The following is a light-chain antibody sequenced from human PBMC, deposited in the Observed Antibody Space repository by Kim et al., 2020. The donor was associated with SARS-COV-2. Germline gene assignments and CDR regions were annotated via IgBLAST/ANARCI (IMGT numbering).Light chain of an antibody. CDR1: KGGYQS. CDR2: NDS. J-gene: IGLJ3*02. CDR3: QLFDHNTDHWV. Sequence: SYELTQPPSVSVNPTQTATRGGGTNKGGYQSVHGDQHKPGQARGVGSHNDSGRPAGIPERFSGSKSRNTATLTISRVEAGDEADYYCQLFDHNTDHWVFG. V-gene: IGLV3-21*04.